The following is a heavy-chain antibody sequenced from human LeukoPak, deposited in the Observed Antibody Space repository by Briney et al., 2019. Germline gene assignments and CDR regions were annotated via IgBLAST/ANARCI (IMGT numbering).Heavy chain of an antibody. D-gene: IGHD3-16*01. CDR2: IYSGGST. V-gene: IGHV3-53*01. Sequence: PGGSPSPSLPVPGFPLRSKYMSRVRQAPGKGLEWVSFIYSGGSTYYADSVKGRFTISRDNSKNTLYLQMNSLRPEDTAVYYCARALYRGYYFDYWGQGTLVTVSS. CDR3: ARALYRGYYFDY. J-gene: IGHJ4*02. CDR1: GFPLRSKY.